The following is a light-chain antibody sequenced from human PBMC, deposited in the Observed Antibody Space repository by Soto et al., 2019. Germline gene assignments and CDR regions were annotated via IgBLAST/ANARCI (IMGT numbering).Light chain of an antibody. Sequence: EIVLTQSPGTLSLSPGERATLSCRASQSVSSSYLAWYQQKPGQAPRLLLHAASTRATGIPERFSASGSATDFTLTISRLEPEDFAMYYCQQYGSSKWTFGQGTKVDIK. CDR3: QQYGSSKWT. CDR2: AAS. V-gene: IGKV3-20*01. J-gene: IGKJ1*01. CDR1: QSVSSSY.